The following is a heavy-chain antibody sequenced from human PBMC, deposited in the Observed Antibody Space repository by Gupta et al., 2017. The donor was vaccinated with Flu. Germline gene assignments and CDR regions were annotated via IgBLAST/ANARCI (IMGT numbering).Heavy chain of an antibody. CDR3: ARSIYFWTPIDF. CDR2: ISDSGATI. V-gene: IGHV3-48*01. J-gene: IGHJ4*02. Sequence: VRQSPEKGLEWLSYISDSGATIWYADSVTGRFTSSRDNARNSLFLQMDSLRAEDTAVYYCARSIYFWTPIDFWGQGTLVTVSS. D-gene: IGHD3-3*01.